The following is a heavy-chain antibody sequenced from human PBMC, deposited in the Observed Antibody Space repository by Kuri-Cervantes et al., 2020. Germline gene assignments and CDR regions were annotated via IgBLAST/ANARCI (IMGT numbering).Heavy chain of an antibody. CDR1: SGSISSSHYY. V-gene: IGHV4-39*01. CDR3: ARHSDGSGGGSDY. D-gene: IGHD6-19*01. Sequence: LTLPCTVSSGSISSSHYYWGSSRQPPGEGLVWHGSNYYSRSTYYNPSLKSRVTISRDPSKNQFSLKLSSVTAADTAVYYCARHSDGSGGGSDYWGQGTLVTVSS. J-gene: IGHJ4*02. CDR2: NYYSRST.